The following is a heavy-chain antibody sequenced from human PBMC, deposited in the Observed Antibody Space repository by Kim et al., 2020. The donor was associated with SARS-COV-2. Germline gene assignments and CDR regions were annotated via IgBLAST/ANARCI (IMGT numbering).Heavy chain of an antibody. J-gene: IGHJ6*03. Sequence: YYSPSRKSRVTRSADTSKSQFSLRLSFVTAADTAVYYCARIDSSYFYMDVWGKGTSVIVSS. CDR3: ARIDSSYFYMDV. V-gene: IGHV4-39*01.